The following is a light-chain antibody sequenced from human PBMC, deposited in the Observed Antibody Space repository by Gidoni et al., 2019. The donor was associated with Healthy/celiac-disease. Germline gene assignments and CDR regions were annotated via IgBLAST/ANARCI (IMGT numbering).Light chain of an antibody. V-gene: IGKV1-13*02. J-gene: IGKJ2*01. CDR3: QQFKSYPMYT. CDR1: QGISSE. Sequence: AIQFTQSPSSLSASVGDRVTITCRASQGISSELAWYKQKPGKAPKHLLYDASSLESGVPSRFSGRGYGTDFTITISSLQPEDCATYYCQQFKSYPMYTFGQGTKLEIK. CDR2: DAS.